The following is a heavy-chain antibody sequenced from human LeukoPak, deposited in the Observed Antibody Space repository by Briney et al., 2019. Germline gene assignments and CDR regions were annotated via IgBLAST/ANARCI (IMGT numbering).Heavy chain of an antibody. CDR3: ARRGRGYNSAFGP. Sequence: TGESLKISCKGFGYSFTSYWIGWVRQMPGKGLEWMGIIYPGDSDTRYSPSFQGQVTISADKSISTAYLQWSSLKASDTAMYYCARRGRGYNSAFGPWGQGTLVTVSS. J-gene: IGHJ5*02. D-gene: IGHD5-12*01. V-gene: IGHV5-51*01. CDR2: IYPGDSDT. CDR1: GYSFTSYW.